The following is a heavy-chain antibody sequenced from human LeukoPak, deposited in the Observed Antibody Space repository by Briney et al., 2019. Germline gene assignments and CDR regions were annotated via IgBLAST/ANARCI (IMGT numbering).Heavy chain of an antibody. D-gene: IGHD3-16*01. Sequence: GGSLRLSCAASGFTFSAYAMTWVRQAPGKGLAWVSIIRGNGGGTYYADSVKGRFNIFRDNSKNTLYLQMNSLRAEDTAVYYCAKGGAMGARETDYWGQGTLVTVSS. CDR3: AKGGAMGARETDY. CDR2: IRGNGGGT. CDR1: GFTFSAYA. J-gene: IGHJ4*02. V-gene: IGHV3-23*01.